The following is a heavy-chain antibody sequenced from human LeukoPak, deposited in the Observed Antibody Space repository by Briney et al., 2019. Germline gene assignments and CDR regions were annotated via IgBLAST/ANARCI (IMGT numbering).Heavy chain of an antibody. Sequence: GGSLRLSCAASGFTFSSSAMTWVRQAPGKGLEWVSSLTGGSDNSEHADSVKGRFSISRDNAKNSLYLQMNSLRAEDTAVYYCARDIIASFPRYCSSTSCFNDAFDIWGQGTMVTVSS. CDR2: LTGGSDNS. V-gene: IGHV3-23*01. CDR1: GFTFSSSA. D-gene: IGHD2-2*01. CDR3: ARDIIASFPRYCSSTSCFNDAFDI. J-gene: IGHJ3*02.